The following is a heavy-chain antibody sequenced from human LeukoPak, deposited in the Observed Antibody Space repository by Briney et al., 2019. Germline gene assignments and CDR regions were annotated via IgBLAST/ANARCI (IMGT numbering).Heavy chain of an antibody. V-gene: IGHV1-2*06. CDR1: GYTFTDYY. CDR2: VNPSSGIA. D-gene: IGHD6-13*01. Sequence: ASVKVSCKASGYTFTDYYMHWVRQAPGQGLEWIGRVNPSSGIANYAQRFQGRVTMTRDTSISTAYMELSGLTSDDTALYYCARGNARSWYFLYWGQGTLVTVSS. J-gene: IGHJ4*02. CDR3: ARGNARSWYFLY.